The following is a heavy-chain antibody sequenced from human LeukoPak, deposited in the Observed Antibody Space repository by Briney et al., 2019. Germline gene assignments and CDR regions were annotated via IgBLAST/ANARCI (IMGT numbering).Heavy chain of an antibody. J-gene: IGHJ5*02. V-gene: IGHV4-38-2*02. D-gene: IGHD3-22*01. CDR1: GYSISSGYY. CDR2: IYHSGST. Sequence: SETLSLTCTVSGYSISSGYYWGWIRQPPGKGLEWIGSIYHSGSTYYNPSLKSRVTISVDTSKNQFSLKLSSVTAADTAVYYCARSYYDSSGYPNWFDPWGQGTLVTVSS. CDR3: ARSYYDSSGYPNWFDP.